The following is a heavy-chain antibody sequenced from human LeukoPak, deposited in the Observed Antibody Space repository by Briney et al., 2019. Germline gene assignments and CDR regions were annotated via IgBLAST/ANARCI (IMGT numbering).Heavy chain of an antibody. V-gene: IGHV4-39*07. CDR3: ARDPYDYSSDHWFDP. D-gene: IGHD4-11*01. CDR2: IYYSGST. Sequence: PSETLSLTCSVSGVSIRSSYWGWIRQPPGKGLEWIGSIYYSGSTYYNPSLKSRVTISVDTSKNQFSLKLSSVTAADTAVYYCARDPYDYSSDHWFDPWGQGTLVTVSS. J-gene: IGHJ5*02. CDR1: GVSIRSSY.